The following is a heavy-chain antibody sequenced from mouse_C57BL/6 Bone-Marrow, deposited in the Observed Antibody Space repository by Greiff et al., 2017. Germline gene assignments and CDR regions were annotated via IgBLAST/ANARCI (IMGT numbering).Heavy chain of an antibody. J-gene: IGHJ4*01. Sequence: VQLQQSGAELVKPGASVKISCKASGYAFSSYWMNWVKQRPGKGLEWIGQIYPGDGDTNYNGQFKGKATLTADTSSSTAYMQLSSLTSEDSAVYFCARWAYYYGSSFAMDYWGQGTSVTVSS. CDR1: GYAFSSYW. CDR2: IYPGDGDT. V-gene: IGHV1-80*01. CDR3: ARWAYYYGSSFAMDY. D-gene: IGHD1-1*01.